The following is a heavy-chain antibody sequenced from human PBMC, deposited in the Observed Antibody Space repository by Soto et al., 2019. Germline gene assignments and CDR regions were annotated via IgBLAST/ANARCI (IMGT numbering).Heavy chain of an antibody. J-gene: IGHJ4*02. Sequence: QVQLVESGGSVVQPGRSLRLSCAASGFTFSSYPLHWVRQAPGKGLEWVAVISYDASVTYYADSVKGRFTFSRDNAKNPLYLQMNSLRSEDTAVYYCSRASYGGDYGYYFDYWGQGTLVTVSS. V-gene: IGHV3-30*04. CDR1: GFTFSSYP. D-gene: IGHD4-17*01. CDR3: SRASYGGDYGYYFDY. CDR2: ISYDASVT.